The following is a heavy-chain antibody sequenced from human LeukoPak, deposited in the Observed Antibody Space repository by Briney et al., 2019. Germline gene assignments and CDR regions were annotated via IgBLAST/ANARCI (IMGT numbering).Heavy chain of an antibody. D-gene: IGHD1-26*01. Sequence: SETLSLTCTVSGGSTGSDYWSWIRQPPGKGLEWIGYIYYSGSTNYNPSLKSRVTISVDTSKNQFSLKLSSVTAADTAVYYCARDSVGMGYWGQGTTVTVSS. CDR3: ARDSVGMGY. V-gene: IGHV4-59*01. J-gene: IGHJ4*02. CDR1: GGSTGSDY. CDR2: IYYSGST.